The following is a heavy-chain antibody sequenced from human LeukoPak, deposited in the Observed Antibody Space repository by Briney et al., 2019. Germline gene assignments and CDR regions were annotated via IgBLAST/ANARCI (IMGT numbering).Heavy chain of an antibody. CDR2: INPSGGST. CDR1: GYTFTSYY. D-gene: IGHD3-3*01. J-gene: IGHJ4*02. Sequence: ASVKVFCKASGYTFTSYYMHWVRQASGQGLGWMGIINPSGGSTSYAQKFQGRVTMTRDTSTSTVYMELSSLRSEDTAVYYCARQTYYDFWSGYYRGYFDYWGQGTLVTVSS. CDR3: ARQTYYDFWSGYYRGYFDY. V-gene: IGHV1-46*01.